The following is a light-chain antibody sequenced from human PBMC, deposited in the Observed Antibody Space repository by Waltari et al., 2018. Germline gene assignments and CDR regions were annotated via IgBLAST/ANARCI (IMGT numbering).Light chain of an antibody. CDR1: QNINNY. Sequence: DIQMTQSPSSLSASVGDRVTITCRASQNINNYLNWYHQTPGKAPKLLIYATSNLQSGVPSRFSGSVYGTDFTLTISSLQPEDFATYYCQQSYAIPLTFGGGTKVEI. CDR3: QQSYAIPLT. CDR2: ATS. V-gene: IGKV1-39*01. J-gene: IGKJ4*01.